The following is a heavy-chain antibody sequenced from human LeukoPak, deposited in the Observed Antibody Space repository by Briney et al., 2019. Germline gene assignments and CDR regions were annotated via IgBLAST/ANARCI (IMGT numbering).Heavy chain of an antibody. CDR2: FDPEDGET. Sequence: ASVKVSCKVSGYTLTELSMHWVRQAPGKGLEWMGGFDPEDGETIYAQKFQGRVTMTEDTSTDTAYMELSSLRSEDTAVYYCATASGTMVRGVIIAPHYFDYWGQGTLVTVSS. D-gene: IGHD3-10*01. J-gene: IGHJ4*02. CDR1: GYTLTELS. CDR3: ATASGTMVRGVIIAPHYFDY. V-gene: IGHV1-24*01.